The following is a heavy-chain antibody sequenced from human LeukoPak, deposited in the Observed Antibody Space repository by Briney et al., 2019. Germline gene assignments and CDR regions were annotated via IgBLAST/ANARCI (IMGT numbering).Heavy chain of an antibody. D-gene: IGHD3-22*01. Sequence: GSLRLSCAASGFTFSSYGMSWVRQAPGKGLEWVAFIRYDGSNKYYADSVKGRFTISRDNAKNSLYLQMNSLRAEDTAVYYCARDYYDSSGYPYYFDYWGQGTLVTVSS. J-gene: IGHJ4*02. CDR3: ARDYYDSSGYPYYFDY. CDR1: GFTFSSYG. CDR2: IRYDGSNK. V-gene: IGHV3-30*02.